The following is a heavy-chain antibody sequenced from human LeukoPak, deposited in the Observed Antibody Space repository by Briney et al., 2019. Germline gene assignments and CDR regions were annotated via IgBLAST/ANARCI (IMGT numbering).Heavy chain of an antibody. CDR1: GYSFTSYW. CDR3: ARQGSGYSPTYYYYMDV. D-gene: IGHD5-18*01. CDR2: IYPGDSDT. Sequence: ESLKISCKGSGYSFTSYWIGWVRQMPGKGLEWMGIIYPGDSDTRYSPSFQGQVTISADKSISTAYLQWSSLKASDTAMYYCARQGSGYSPTYYYYMDVWGKGTTVTISS. V-gene: IGHV5-51*01. J-gene: IGHJ6*03.